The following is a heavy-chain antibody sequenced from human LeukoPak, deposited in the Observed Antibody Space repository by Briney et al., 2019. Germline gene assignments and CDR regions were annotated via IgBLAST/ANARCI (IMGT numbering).Heavy chain of an antibody. V-gene: IGHV3-64*02. CDR1: GFTFSSFS. Sequence: GGSLRLSCAASGFTFSSFSMHWIRQAPGRGLEYVSAITGNGDKTFYTDSVRGRFTIFRNNSKNTLFLQMGSLRGEDTALYFCARIGMENFYDLWGQGTLVTVSS. CDR2: ITGNGDKT. J-gene: IGHJ5*02. D-gene: IGHD2/OR15-2a*01. CDR3: ARIGMENFYDL.